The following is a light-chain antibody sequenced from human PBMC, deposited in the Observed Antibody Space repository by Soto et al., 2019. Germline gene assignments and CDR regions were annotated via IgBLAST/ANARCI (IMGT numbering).Light chain of an antibody. V-gene: IGKV3-11*01. CDR2: DAS. J-gene: IGKJ5*01. Sequence: EIVLTQSAATLSLSPGERATLSCRASQSVSTYLAWYQQKPGQNPRLLIYDASNRATGIPAKFSGSGSGTDFTLTISSLEPEDFAVYYCQQRGSWPITFGQGTRLDFK. CDR1: QSVSTY. CDR3: QQRGSWPIT.